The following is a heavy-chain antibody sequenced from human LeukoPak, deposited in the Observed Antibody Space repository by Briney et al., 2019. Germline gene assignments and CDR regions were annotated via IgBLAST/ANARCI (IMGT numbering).Heavy chain of an antibody. Sequence: SETLSLTCTVSGYSISTGYYWDWIRQSPGEGMEWIGSIYYSGSTYYNPSLKSRVTISVDTSKNQFSLKLSSVTAADTAVYYCARDEWFGGRGYWGQGTLVTVSS. CDR2: IYYSGST. CDR3: ARDEWFGGRGY. J-gene: IGHJ4*02. D-gene: IGHD3-10*01. CDR1: GYSISTGYY. V-gene: IGHV4-38-2*02.